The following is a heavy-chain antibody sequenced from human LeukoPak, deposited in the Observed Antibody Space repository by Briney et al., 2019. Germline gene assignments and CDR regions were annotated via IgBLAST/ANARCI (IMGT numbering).Heavy chain of an antibody. J-gene: IGHJ4*02. V-gene: IGHV4-39*01. CDR3: ASGKDALPAAVVDS. CDR2: IYYSGNT. Sequence: SETLSLTCTVSGDSIISGTYFWAWIRKPPGKGLEWIGSIYYSGNTYYKPSLKSRVTISLDVTQFSLKLTSMTAADTAVYYCASGKDALPAAVVDSWGQGILVTVSS. CDR1: GDSIISGTYF. D-gene: IGHD2-2*01.